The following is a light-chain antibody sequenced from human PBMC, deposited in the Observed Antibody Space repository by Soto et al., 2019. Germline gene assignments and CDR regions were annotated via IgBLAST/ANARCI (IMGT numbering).Light chain of an antibody. CDR1: QSISTW. CDR2: DAS. J-gene: IGKJ3*01. Sequence: DIQMTQSPSTLSASVGDRLTITCRASQSISTWLAWYQQKPGKAPKLXXYDASILESGVPSRFSGSGSGTEFTLTISSLQPDDFANYYCQQYNSFSGVTFGPGTKVDIK. V-gene: IGKV1-5*01. CDR3: QQYNSFSGVT.